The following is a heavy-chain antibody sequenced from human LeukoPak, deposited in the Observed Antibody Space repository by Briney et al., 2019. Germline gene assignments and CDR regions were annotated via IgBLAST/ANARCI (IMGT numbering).Heavy chain of an antibody. CDR2: IGHNGST. V-gene: IGHV4-34*01. CDR1: GGSFSDYN. D-gene: IGHD6-6*01. Sequence: SETLSLTCAVYGGSFSDYNWTWIRQPPGKGLEWIGEIGHNGSTDYNPSLKGRVTISVDTSKNQFSLKLSSVTAADTAVYYCARSMGSSSDFSFDYWGQGTLVTVSS. CDR3: ARSMGSSSDFSFDY. J-gene: IGHJ4*02.